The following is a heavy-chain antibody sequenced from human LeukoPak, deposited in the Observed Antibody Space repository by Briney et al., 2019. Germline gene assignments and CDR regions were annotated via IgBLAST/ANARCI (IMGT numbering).Heavy chain of an antibody. V-gene: IGHV3-30-3*01. CDR1: GFTFSSFV. Sequence: GGSLRLSCAASGFTFSSFVMRWVRQAPGKGLEWVAVISYDGTTEYYADSVKGRFTVSRDSSKNTLYLQMNSLRAEDTAVYYCARDPNSGYDPNRQLFDYWGQGTLVTVSS. J-gene: IGHJ4*02. CDR3: ARDPNSGYDPNRQLFDY. D-gene: IGHD5-12*01. CDR2: ISYDGTTE.